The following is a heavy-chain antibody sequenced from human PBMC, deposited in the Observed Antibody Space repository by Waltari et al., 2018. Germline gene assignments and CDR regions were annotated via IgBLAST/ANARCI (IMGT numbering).Heavy chain of an antibody. V-gene: IGHV3-74*01. J-gene: IGHJ4*02. D-gene: IGHD4-17*01. CDR3: SRDLQHGDFGRGRDY. Sequence: EVQLEESGGGLVQPGGSLRLSCAASGFTFSSHWMHWVRQAPGKGLVWVSRTNCDGSSTSYADSVKGRFTISRDNAKNTLYLQMNSLRAEDTAVYYCSRDLQHGDFGRGRDYWGQGTLVTVSS. CDR2: TNCDGSST. CDR1: GFTFSSHW.